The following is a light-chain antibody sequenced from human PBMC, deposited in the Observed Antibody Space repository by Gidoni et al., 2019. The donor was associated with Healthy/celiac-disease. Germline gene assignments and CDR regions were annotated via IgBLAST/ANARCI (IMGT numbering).Light chain of an antibody. Sequence: SYELTQPPSVVVPPEPTASITCSGYKVGDKYACGYQQKPGQSLVLVIYQYSKRPTGLPERVSGSNSGNTATLTISGTQAMDEADADCQAWDSSTHVVFGGGTKLTVL. CDR1: KVGDKY. V-gene: IGLV3-1*01. J-gene: IGLJ2*01. CDR3: QAWDSSTHVV. CDR2: QYS.